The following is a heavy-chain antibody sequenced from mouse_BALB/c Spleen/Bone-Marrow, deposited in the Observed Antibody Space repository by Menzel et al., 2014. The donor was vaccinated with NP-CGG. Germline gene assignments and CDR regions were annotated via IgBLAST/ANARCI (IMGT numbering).Heavy chain of an antibody. V-gene: IGHV1-52*01. CDR3: ARRPLAMDY. CDR2: IDPSTSET. CDR1: DYTFTTYW. Sequence: QVQLQQPGPDLVRPGSSVKMSCKASDYTFTTYWMHWVKQRPGQGLEWIGMIDPSTSETRLNLKFKDKATLIVDKSSNTAYMMLSSLTSEDSAVYYCARRPLAMDYWGQGTSVTVSS. J-gene: IGHJ4*01.